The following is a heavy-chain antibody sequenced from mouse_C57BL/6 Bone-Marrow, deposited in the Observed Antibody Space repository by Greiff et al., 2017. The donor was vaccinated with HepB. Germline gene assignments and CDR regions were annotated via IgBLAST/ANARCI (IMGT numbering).Heavy chain of an antibody. J-gene: IGHJ2*01. D-gene: IGHD1-1*01. V-gene: IGHV1-81*01. CDR2: IYPRSGNT. CDR1: GYTFTSYG. Sequence: QVQLKESGAELARPGASVKLSCKASGYTFTSYGISWVKQRTGQGLEWIGEIYPRSGNTYYNEKFKGKATLTADKSSSTAYMELRSLTSEDSAVYFCARSGTTVVAPYYFDYWGQGTTLTVSS. CDR3: ARSGTTVVAPYYFDY.